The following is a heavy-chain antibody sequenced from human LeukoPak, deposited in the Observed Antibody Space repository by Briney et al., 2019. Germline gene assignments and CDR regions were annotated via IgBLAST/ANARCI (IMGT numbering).Heavy chain of an antibody. J-gene: IGHJ3*02. V-gene: IGHV4-59*01. CDR2: IYYSGST. CDR3: ARVKVIDAFDI. D-gene: IGHD3-22*01. CDR1: GGSISSYY. Sequence: WETLSLTCTVSGGSISSYYWSWIRQPPGKGLEWIGYIYYSGSTNYNPSLKSRVTISVDTSKNQFSLKLSSVTAADTAVYYCARVKVIDAFDIWGQGTMVTVSS.